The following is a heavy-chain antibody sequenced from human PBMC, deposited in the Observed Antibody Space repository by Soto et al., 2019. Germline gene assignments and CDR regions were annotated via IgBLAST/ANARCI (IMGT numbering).Heavy chain of an antibody. Sequence: SVKVSCKASGYAFTSYGISWVRRAPGQGLEWMGWISAYNGNTNYAQKLQGRVTMTTDTSTSTAYMELRSLRSDDTAVYYCARVGAYCGGDCYPDFDYWGQGTLVTVSS. D-gene: IGHD2-21*02. CDR1: GYAFTSYG. CDR3: ARVGAYCGGDCYPDFDY. J-gene: IGHJ4*02. V-gene: IGHV1-18*01. CDR2: ISAYNGNT.